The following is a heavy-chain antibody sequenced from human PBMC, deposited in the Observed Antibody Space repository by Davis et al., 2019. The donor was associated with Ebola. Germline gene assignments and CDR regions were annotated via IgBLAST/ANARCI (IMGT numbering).Heavy chain of an antibody. CDR2: IYYSGST. D-gene: IGHD4-17*01. CDR3: ARGKTTVITN. V-gene: IGHV4-59*01. Sequence: SETLSLTCTVSGGSISSYYWSWIRQPPGKGLEWIGYIYYSGSTNYNPSLESRVTISVDTSKNQFSLKLSSVTAADTAVYYCARGKTTVITNWGQGTLVTVSS. CDR1: GGSISSYY. J-gene: IGHJ4*02.